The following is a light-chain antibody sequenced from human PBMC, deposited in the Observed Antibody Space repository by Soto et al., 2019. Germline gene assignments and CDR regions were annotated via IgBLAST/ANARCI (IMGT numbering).Light chain of an antibody. Sequence: DIQMTQSPSSLSASIGDRVTITCRTSQYISNYLNWYQQRPGKAPRLLIYLASTLQRGVPTRFSGSGSGADFSLTINSLQPEDFASYYCQQSYSTLLMYTFGQGTRLEIK. J-gene: IGKJ5*01. CDR2: LAS. V-gene: IGKV1-39*01. CDR1: QYISNY. CDR3: QQSYSTLLMYT.